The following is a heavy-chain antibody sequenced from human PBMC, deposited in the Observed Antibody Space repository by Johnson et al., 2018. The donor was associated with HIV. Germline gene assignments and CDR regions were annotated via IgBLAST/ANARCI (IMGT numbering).Heavy chain of an antibody. CDR1: GFTFSSYA. CDR2: ISGSGGST. CDR3: PVDTEGAFDI. Sequence: VQLVESGGGVVQPGRSRRLSCAASGFTFSSYAMSWVRQAPGKGLEWVSAISGSGGSTYSVDSVKGRFTISRDNSKNTLYLQMNSLRAEDTAVYYCPVDTEGAFDIWGQGTMVTVSS. J-gene: IGHJ3*02. D-gene: IGHD1-14*01. V-gene: IGHV3-23*04.